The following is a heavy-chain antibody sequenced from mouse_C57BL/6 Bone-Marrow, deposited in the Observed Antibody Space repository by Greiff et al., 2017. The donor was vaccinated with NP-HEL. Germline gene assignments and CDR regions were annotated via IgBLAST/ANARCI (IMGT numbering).Heavy chain of an antibody. Sequence: QVQLQQPGAELVKPGASVKLSCKASGYTFTSYWMHWVKQRPGQGLEWIGMIHPNSGSTNSNEKFKSKATLTVDKSSSTAYMQLSSLTSEDSAVYYCARGYWYFDVWGTGTTVTVSS. V-gene: IGHV1-64*01. CDR2: IHPNSGST. J-gene: IGHJ1*03. CDR1: GYTFTSYW. CDR3: ARGYWYFDV.